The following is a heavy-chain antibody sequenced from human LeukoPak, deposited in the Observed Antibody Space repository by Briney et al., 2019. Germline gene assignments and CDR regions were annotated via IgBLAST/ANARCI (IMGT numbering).Heavy chain of an antibody. D-gene: IGHD2-2*01. CDR1: GGSISSDNYY. J-gene: IGHJ6*03. CDR3: ASSKYYYYYYMDV. Sequence: SETLSLTCTVSGGSISSDNYYWGWIRQPPGKGLEWIGSIYYSGTTYYNPSLKSRVTISVDTSKNQFSLKLSSVTAADTAVYYCASSKYYYYYYMDVWGKGTTVTISS. CDR2: IYYSGTT. V-gene: IGHV4-39*07.